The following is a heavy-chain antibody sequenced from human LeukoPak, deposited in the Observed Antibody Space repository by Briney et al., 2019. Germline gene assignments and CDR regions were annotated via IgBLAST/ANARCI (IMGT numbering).Heavy chain of an antibody. CDR1: GFTFSSYS. D-gene: IGHD3-10*01. CDR3: ARESNVLLWFGELLDPFDY. J-gene: IGHJ4*02. CDR2: ISSSSSYI. Sequence: GGSLRLSCAASGFTFSSYSMNWVRQAPGKGLEWVSSISSSSSYIYYADSVKGRFTISRDNAKNSLYLRMNSLRAEDTAVYYCARESNVLLWFGELLDPFDYWGQGTLVTVSS. V-gene: IGHV3-21*01.